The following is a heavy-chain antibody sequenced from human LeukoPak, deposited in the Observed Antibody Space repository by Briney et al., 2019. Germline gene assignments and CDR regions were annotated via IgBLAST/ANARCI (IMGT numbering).Heavy chain of an antibody. J-gene: IGHJ4*02. CDR2: INDGGTYT. V-gene: IGHV3-74*01. CDR3: ARETPEYD. CDR1: GFAFREYW. Sequence: GGSLRLSCAASGFAFREYWMHWVRQTPGTGLMWVARINDGGTYTAYADSVKGRFTVSRDNAENTLYLQMSSLRDEDTAVYYCARETPEYDWGQGTLVAVSS. D-gene: IGHD1-14*01.